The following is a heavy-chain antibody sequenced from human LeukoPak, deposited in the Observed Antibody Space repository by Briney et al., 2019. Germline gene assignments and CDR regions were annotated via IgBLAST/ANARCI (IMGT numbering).Heavy chain of an antibody. CDR2: INHSGST. CDR1: GGSFSGYY. CDR3: AKGEGYFDY. Sequence: SETLSLTCAVYGGSFSGYYWSWIRQPPGKGLEWIGEINHSGSTNYNPSLKSRVTMSVDTSKNQFSLKLSSVTAADTAVYYCAKGEGYFDYWGQGTLVTVSS. J-gene: IGHJ4*02. V-gene: IGHV4-34*01.